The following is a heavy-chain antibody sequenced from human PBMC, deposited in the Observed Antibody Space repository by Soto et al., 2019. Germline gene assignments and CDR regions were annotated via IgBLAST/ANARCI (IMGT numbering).Heavy chain of an antibody. Sequence: LSLTCTVPGGSISSTTFYWAWIRQPPGKGLEWIANVYHTGTPYYNPALKSRVTISLDTSKSQVSLRLTSVTAADTALYYCATTKYFYDRSGYYHIWGQGTPVTVSS. V-gene: IGHV4-39*01. D-gene: IGHD3-22*01. J-gene: IGHJ4*02. CDR3: ATTKYFYDRSGYYHI. CDR2: VYHTGTP. CDR1: GGSISSTTFY.